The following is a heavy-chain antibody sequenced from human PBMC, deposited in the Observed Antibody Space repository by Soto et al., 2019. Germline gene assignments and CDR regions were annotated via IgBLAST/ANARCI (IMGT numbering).Heavy chain of an antibody. D-gene: IGHD3-10*01. V-gene: IGHV3-73*02. CDR3: TRFGENDYWGQGSDY. CDR1: GFTFSGSS. Sequence: EVQLVESGGGLVQPGGSLKLSCAASGFTFSGSSMHWVRQASGKGLEWVGRIRSKANTYATAYAASVKGRFTISRDDSKNTAYLQMNSLKTEDTAVYYCTRFGENDYWGQGSDYWGQGTLVTVSS. J-gene: IGHJ4*02. CDR2: IRSKANTYAT.